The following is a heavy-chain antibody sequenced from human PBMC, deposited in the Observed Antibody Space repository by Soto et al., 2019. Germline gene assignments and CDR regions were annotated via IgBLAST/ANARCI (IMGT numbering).Heavy chain of an antibody. CDR1: GYTFTSYF. CDR2: INPSGGST. J-gene: IGHJ4*02. CDR3: ARDNGVVQFDY. D-gene: IGHD1-1*01. V-gene: IGHV1-46*01. Sequence: QVQLVQSGAEVKKPGASVKVSCKASGYTFTSYFMHWVRQAPGQGLEWMGIINPSGGSTNYAQKFQGRVTRNRDTSTSTVYMELSSLRSDDTAVYYCARDNGVVQFDYWGQGTLVTVSS.